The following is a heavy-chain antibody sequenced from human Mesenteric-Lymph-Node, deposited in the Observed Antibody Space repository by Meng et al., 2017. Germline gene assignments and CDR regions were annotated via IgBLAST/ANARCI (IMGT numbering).Heavy chain of an antibody. Sequence: SVNVSCKASGCTLSSYAISWVRQAPGQGLEWMGGIIPIFGTANYAQKLQGRVTITADESTSTAYMELSSLRSEDTAVYYCARDLGYDSSGYPHYSFDYWGQGTLVTVSS. D-gene: IGHD3-22*01. CDR3: ARDLGYDSSGYPHYSFDY. J-gene: IGHJ4*02. CDR2: IIPIFGTA. CDR1: GCTLSSYA. V-gene: IGHV1-69*13.